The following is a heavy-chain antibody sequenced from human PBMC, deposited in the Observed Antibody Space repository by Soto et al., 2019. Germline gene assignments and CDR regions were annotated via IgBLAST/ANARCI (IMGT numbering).Heavy chain of an antibody. D-gene: IGHD3-9*01. CDR3: ARAIILTGYYDY. V-gene: IGHV1-69*06. Sequence: SVKVSCKASGGTFSSYAISWVRQAPGRGLEWMGGIIPIFGTANYAQKFQGRVTITADKSTSTAYMELSSLRSEDTAVYYCARAIILTGYYDYWGQGTLVTVSS. CDR2: IIPIFGTA. CDR1: GGTFSSYA. J-gene: IGHJ4*02.